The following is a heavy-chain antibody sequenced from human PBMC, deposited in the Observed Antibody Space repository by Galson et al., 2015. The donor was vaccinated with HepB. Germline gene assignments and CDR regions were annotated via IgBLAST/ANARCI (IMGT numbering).Heavy chain of an antibody. CDR3: AKDGGYYFDY. D-gene: IGHD3-16*01. CDR2: ISYDGSNK. J-gene: IGHJ4*02. Sequence: LRLSCAASGFTFSSYGMHWVRQAPGKGLEWVAVISYDGSNKYYADSVKGRFTISRDNSKNTLYLQMNSLRAEDTAVYYCAKDGGYYFDYWGQETLVTVSS. CDR1: GFTFSSYG. V-gene: IGHV3-30*18.